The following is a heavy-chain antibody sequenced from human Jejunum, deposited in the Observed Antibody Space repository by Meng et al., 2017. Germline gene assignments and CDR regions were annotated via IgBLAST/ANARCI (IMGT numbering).Heavy chain of an antibody. CDR2: IFYSGPT. CDR1: GGSISTAGYY. V-gene: IGHV4-39*07. J-gene: IGHJ5*02. Sequence: LQLQEWGPGLVKPSETLSLTCAVSGGSISTAGYYWGWIRQSPGKGLEWIGSIFYSGPTYYNPSLKSRVTISIDTSKNQFSLKMNSVTAADTAVYYCARDTAGFGPWGQGTLVTVSS. D-gene: IGHD6-13*01. CDR3: ARDTAGFGP.